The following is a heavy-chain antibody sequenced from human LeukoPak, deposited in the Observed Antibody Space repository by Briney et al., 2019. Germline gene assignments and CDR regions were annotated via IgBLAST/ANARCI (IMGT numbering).Heavy chain of an antibody. D-gene: IGHD3-9*01. CDR2: INHSGST. CDR3: SARDVLTGYIDY. CDR1: GGSFSGYY. J-gene: IGHJ4*02. Sequence: SETLSLTCAVYGGSFSGYYWSWIRQPPGKGLEWIGGINHSGSTNYNPSLKSRVALSVDTSKSQFSLRLNSVTATDTAVYYCSARDVLTGYIDYWGQGVLVTVSS. V-gene: IGHV4-34*01.